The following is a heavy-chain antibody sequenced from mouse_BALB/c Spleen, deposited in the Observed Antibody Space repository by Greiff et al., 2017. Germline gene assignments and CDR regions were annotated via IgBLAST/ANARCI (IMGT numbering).Heavy chain of an antibody. Sequence: EVNVVESGGGLVQPGGSRKLSCAASGFTFSSFGMHWVRQAPEKGLEWVAYISSGSSTIYYADTVKGRFTISRDNPKNTLFLQMTSLRSEDTAMYYCARSGGNLAMDYWGQGTSVTVSS. D-gene: IGHD2-1*01. V-gene: IGHV5-17*02. CDR1: GFTFSSFG. CDR2: ISSGSSTI. CDR3: ARSGGNLAMDY. J-gene: IGHJ4*01.